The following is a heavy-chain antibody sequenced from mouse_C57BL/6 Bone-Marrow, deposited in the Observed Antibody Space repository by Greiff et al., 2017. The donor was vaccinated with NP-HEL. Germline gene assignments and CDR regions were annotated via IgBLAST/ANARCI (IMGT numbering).Heavy chain of an antibody. V-gene: IGHV1-69*01. CDR1: GYTFTSYW. CDR3: ATFLTTVVPFAY. D-gene: IGHD1-1*01. J-gene: IGHJ3*01. CDR2: IDPSDSYT. Sequence: QVQLQQPGAELMMPGASVKLSCKASGYTFTSYWMHWVKQRPGQGLEWIGEIDPSDSYTNYNQKFKGKSTLTVDKSSSTAYMQLSSLTSEDSAVYYCATFLTTVVPFAYWGQGTLVTVSA.